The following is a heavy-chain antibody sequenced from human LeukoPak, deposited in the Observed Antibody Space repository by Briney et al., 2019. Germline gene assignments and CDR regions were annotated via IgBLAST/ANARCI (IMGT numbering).Heavy chain of an antibody. CDR1: GFTFDTYA. CDR3: AKGRCSGGSCYGRGLDY. J-gene: IGHJ4*02. CDR2: LSGSGGST. D-gene: IGHD2-15*01. Sequence: GGSLRLSCAASGFTFDTYAMSWVRQAPGKGLEWVSGLSGSGGSTYYADSVKGRFTISRDNAKNTLYLQMNSLRAEDTAVYYCAKGRCSGGSCYGRGLDYWGQGTLVTVSS. V-gene: IGHV3-23*01.